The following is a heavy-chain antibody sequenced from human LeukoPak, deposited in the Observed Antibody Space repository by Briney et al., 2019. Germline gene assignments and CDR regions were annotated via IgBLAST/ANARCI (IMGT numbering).Heavy chain of an antibody. Sequence: GGSLRLSCAASGFIFSSYWMSWVRQAPGKGLEWVANIKEDGSEKYYVDSVKGRFTISRDNAKNSLYLQTTSLRAEDTAVYYCARRALRYCSSTSCPAQYYGVDVWGKGTTVTVSS. V-gene: IGHV3-7*03. CDR2: IKEDGSEK. CDR1: GFIFSSYW. J-gene: IGHJ6*04. CDR3: ARRALRYCSSTSCPAQYYGVDV. D-gene: IGHD2-2*01.